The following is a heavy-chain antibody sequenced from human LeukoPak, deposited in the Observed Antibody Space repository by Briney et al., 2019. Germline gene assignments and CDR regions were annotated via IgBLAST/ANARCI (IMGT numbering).Heavy chain of an antibody. V-gene: IGHV1-46*01. CDR2: INHSSGIT. CDR1: GHTFSSYY. CDR3: ARYSGSYHTYFDS. Sequence: ASVTVSCKASGHTFSSYYIHWVRQAPGQGLEWMALINHSSGITTSAQTYKGRVTMTRDTSKSTVEMKLSMQRSDDTAVYYCARYSGSYHTYFDSWGQGTLVTVSS. J-gene: IGHJ4*02. D-gene: IGHD1-26*01.